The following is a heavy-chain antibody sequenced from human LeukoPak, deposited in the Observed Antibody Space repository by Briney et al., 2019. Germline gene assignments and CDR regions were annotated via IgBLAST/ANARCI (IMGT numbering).Heavy chain of an antibody. Sequence: GGSLRLSCAASGFTFSDYYMSWIRQAPGKGLEWVSYISSSGSTIYYADSVKGRFTISRDNAKNSLYLQMNSLRAEDTAVDYCASSTRGVYYYYMDVWGKGTTVTVSS. J-gene: IGHJ6*03. D-gene: IGHD1-14*01. CDR1: GFTFSDYY. CDR3: ASSTRGVYYYYMDV. V-gene: IGHV3-11*04. CDR2: ISSSGSTI.